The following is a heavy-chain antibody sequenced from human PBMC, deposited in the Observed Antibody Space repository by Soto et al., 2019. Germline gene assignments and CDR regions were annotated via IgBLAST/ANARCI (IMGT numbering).Heavy chain of an antibody. J-gene: IGHJ6*02. D-gene: IGHD6-19*01. CDR3: ARVSSGWQFYYYYGMDV. CDR2: IYYSGST. CDR1: GGSISSYY. Sequence: SETLSLTCTVSGGSISSYYWSWIRQPPGKGLEWIGYIYYSGSTNYNPSLKSRVTISVDTSKNQFSLKLSSVTAADTAVYYCARVSSGWQFYYYYGMDVWGQGTTVTV. V-gene: IGHV4-59*01.